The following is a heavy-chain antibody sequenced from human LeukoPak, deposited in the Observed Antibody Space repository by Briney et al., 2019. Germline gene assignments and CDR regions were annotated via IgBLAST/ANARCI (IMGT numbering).Heavy chain of an antibody. Sequence: ASVKVSCKASGYTFTGYYMHWVRQAPGQGLEWMGRINPNSGGTNYAQKFQGRVTMTRDTSISTAYMELSRLRSDDTAVYYCARDLFPWFGEQALEYWGQGTLVTLSS. D-gene: IGHD3-10*01. J-gene: IGHJ4*02. CDR2: INPNSGGT. CDR1: GYTFTGYY. CDR3: ARDLFPWFGEQALEY. V-gene: IGHV1-2*06.